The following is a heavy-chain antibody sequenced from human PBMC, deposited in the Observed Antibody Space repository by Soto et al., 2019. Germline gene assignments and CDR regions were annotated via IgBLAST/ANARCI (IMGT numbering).Heavy chain of an antibody. CDR2: SSAYNGNT. CDR3: ARGPPVWDKAAAGTGGYFDL. V-gene: IGHV1-18*01. D-gene: IGHD6-13*01. J-gene: IGHJ2*01. CDR1: GYTFTSYG. Sequence: VQLVQSGAEVKKPGASVKVSCKASGYTFTSYGISWVRQAPGQGLEWMGWSSAYNGNTNYGQKLQGRVTMTTDTSTSTAYMDLRSMRSDDTPVYCCARGPPVWDKAAAGTGGYFDLLGRGTLVTVSS.